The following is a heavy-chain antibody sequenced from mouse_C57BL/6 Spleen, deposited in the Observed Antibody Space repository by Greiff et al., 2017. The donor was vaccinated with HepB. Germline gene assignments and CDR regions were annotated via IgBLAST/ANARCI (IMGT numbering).Heavy chain of an antibody. CDR1: GYAFSSYW. D-gene: IGHD1-1*01. J-gene: IGHJ1*03. Sequence: VQLQQSGAELVKPGASVKISCKASGYAFSSYWMNWVKQRPGKGLEWIGQIYPGDGDTNYNGKFKGKATLTADKSSSTAYMQLSSLTSEDSAVYFCARRGITTVATPLDFDVWGTGTTVTVSS. V-gene: IGHV1-80*01. CDR3: ARRGITTVATPLDFDV. CDR2: IYPGDGDT.